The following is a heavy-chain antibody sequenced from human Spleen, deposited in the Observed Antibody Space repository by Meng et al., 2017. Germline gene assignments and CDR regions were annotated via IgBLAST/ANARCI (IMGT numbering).Heavy chain of an antibody. D-gene: IGHD6-13*01. Sequence: ASVKVSCKPFGYTFTAYWLHWVRQAPGQGLDWMGRIDPRSGDTQYAQKFQGRVTMTRDTSISTTYMELSRLRSDDTAVYYCVRDEDISAAGKLFGDYWGQGTLVTVSS. CDR1: GYTFTAYW. CDR3: VRDEDISAAGKLFGDY. V-gene: IGHV1-2*06. CDR2: IDPRSGDT. J-gene: IGHJ4*02.